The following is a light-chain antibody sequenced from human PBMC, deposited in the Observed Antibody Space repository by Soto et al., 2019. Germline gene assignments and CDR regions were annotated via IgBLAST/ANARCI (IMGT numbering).Light chain of an antibody. CDR3: SSYTSGSTVV. Sequence: QSVLTQPASVSGSPGQSITISCTGTSSDVGGYNYVSWYQQHPGKAPKLMIYDVSNLPSGVSNRFSGSKSGNTASLTISGLQHEDEADYYCSSYTSGSTVVFGGGTKLTVL. V-gene: IGLV2-14*01. CDR1: SSDVGGYNY. J-gene: IGLJ2*01. CDR2: DVS.